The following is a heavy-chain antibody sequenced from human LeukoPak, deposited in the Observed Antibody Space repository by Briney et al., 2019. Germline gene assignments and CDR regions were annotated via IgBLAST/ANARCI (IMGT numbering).Heavy chain of an antibody. CDR1: GFTFSSYG. V-gene: IGHV3-33*01. J-gene: IGHJ3*01. CDR2: IWYDGSKR. CDR3: ALEDGDTPFGAFDV. D-gene: IGHD3-10*01. Sequence: PGRSLRLSCAASGFTFSSYGIHGVRQAPGKGVEWVTVIWYDGSKRYYADCVKGRFTISRDNSKNTLYLQMNSLTAEDTAVYYFALEDGDTPFGAFDVWGQGTMVTVSS.